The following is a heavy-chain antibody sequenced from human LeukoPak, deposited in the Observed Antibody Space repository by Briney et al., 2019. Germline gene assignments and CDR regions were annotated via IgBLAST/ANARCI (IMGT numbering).Heavy chain of an antibody. J-gene: IGHJ4*02. D-gene: IGHD2-15*01. V-gene: IGHV1-18*01. CDR3: ARDWDCSGGSCHPHYFDW. CDR2: ISTYIGNT. CDR1: GFTLSTYG. Sequence: ASVKVSCTASGFTLSTYGISWMRQAPGQGLEWMGWISTYIGNTQYGQKFQGRVTLTMDTSTNTAYMEMRSLSSDDTAVYYCARDWDCSGGSCHPHYFDWCGQGTLGTVSS.